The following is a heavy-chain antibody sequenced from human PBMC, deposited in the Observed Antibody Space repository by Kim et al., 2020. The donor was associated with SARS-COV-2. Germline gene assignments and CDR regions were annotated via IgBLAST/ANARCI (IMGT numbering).Heavy chain of an antibody. CDR2: ISYDGSNK. D-gene: IGHD5-12*01. CDR3: ARGYSGYYYFDY. V-gene: IGHV3-30-3*01. J-gene: IGHJ4*02. CDR1: GFTFSSYA. Sequence: LSLTCAASGFTFSSYAIHWVRQAPGKGLEWVAVISYDGSNKYYADSVKGRFTISRDNSKNTLYLQMNSLRAEDTAVYYCARGYSGYYYFDYWGQGTL.